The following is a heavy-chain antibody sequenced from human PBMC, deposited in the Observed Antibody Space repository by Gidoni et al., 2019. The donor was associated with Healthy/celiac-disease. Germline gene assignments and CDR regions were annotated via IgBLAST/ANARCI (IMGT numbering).Heavy chain of an antibody. CDR1: GFTFSSYS. CDR2: ISSSSSYI. J-gene: IGHJ6*02. Sequence: EVQLVESGGGLVKPGGSLRLSCAASGFTFSSYSMNWVRQAPGKGLEWVSSISSSSSYIYYADSVKGRFTISRDNAKNSLYLQMNSLRAEDTAVYYCARIMITFGGRYYYYYGMDVWGQGTTVTVSS. CDR3: ARIMITFGGRYYYYYGMDV. D-gene: IGHD3-16*01. V-gene: IGHV3-21*01.